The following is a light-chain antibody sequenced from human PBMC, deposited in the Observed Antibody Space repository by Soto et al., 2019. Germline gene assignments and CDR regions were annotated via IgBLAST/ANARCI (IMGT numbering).Light chain of an antibody. CDR3: SSYSSSGTLYV. J-gene: IGLJ1*01. CDR2: DVS. Sequence: QSALTQPASVSGSPGQSITISCTGTTSDVGGYNYVSWYQHHPGKAPKLMIYDVSVRPSGVSNRFSGSKSGNTASLTISGLQAEDEADFYCSSYSSSGTLYVVGTGTKVTVL. V-gene: IGLV2-14*03. CDR1: TSDVGGYNY.